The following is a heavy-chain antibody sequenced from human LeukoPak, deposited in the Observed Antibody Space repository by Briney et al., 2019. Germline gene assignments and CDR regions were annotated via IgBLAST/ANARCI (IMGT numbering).Heavy chain of an antibody. CDR1: GGSINFI. Sequence: SETLSLTCSVSGGSINFIWSWIRQSPGKGLEWIGCIYHNGSTSYNSPLKSRVAISLDTSKKQVSLMLNSVTASDTAVYYCARDVRRGLRFYNFYPYFGMDVWGKGTTVIVSA. CDR3: ARDVRRGLRFYNFYPYFGMDV. J-gene: IGHJ6*04. V-gene: IGHV4-59*01. CDR2: IYHNGST. D-gene: IGHD3-3*01.